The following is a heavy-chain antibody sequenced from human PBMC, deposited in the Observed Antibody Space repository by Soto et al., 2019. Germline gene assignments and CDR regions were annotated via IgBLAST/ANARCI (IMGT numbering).Heavy chain of an antibody. V-gene: IGHV3-9*01. CDR2: ISWNSGSI. CDR1: GFTFDDYA. J-gene: IGHJ4*02. D-gene: IGHD6-6*01. CDR3: AKDFEYSSSSFGFLPGQ. Sequence: PGGSLRLSCAASGFTFDDYAMHWVRQAPGKGLEWVSGISWNSGSIGYADSVKGRFTISRDNAKNSLYLQMNSLRAEDTALYYCAKDFEYSSSSFGFLPGQWGQGTLVTVSS.